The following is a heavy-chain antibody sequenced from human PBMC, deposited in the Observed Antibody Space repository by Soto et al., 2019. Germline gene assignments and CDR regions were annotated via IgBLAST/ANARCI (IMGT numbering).Heavy chain of an antibody. D-gene: IGHD2-8*02. CDR3: AKATATGGGAFDI. V-gene: IGHV3-23*01. J-gene: IGHJ3*02. CDR2: ILVDGRT. CDR1: GFICSSYD. Sequence: GGSLRLSCTASGFICSSYDMSWVRQAPGKGLEWVSTILVDGRTFYVDSVKGRFTISRDSSQNTVYLQMNSLTAGDTALYYCAKATATGGGAFDICGQGTMVTVSS.